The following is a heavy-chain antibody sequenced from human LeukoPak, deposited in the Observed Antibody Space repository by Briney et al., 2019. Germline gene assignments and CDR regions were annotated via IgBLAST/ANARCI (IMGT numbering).Heavy chain of an antibody. Sequence: GGSLRLSCAASGFSFSSYSMNWVRQAPGKGLEWVSYNSGGGNAKHYTDSVKGRFTISRGNAKNALYLQMNSLRAEDTAVYFCARDYVYAFDYWGRGTLVTVSS. CDR3: ARDYVYAFDY. CDR1: GFSFSSYS. CDR2: NSGGGNAK. V-gene: IGHV3-48*01. D-gene: IGHD2/OR15-2a*01. J-gene: IGHJ4*02.